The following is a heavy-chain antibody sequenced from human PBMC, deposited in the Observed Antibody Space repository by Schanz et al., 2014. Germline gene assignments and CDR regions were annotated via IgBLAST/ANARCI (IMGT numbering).Heavy chain of an antibody. V-gene: IGHV1-69*04. CDR1: GGTFSSST. CDR2: IIPILDKT. D-gene: IGHD6-13*01. Sequence: QVQLVQSAPEVKKPGASVKVSCKASGGTFSSSTLTWVRQAPGQGLEWMGRIIPILDKTNYAQKFQGRVTMTADKATSTVYMELSSLRSEDTAVYYCARDGEAAAGCDYWGQGTLVTVSS. CDR3: ARDGEAAAGCDY. J-gene: IGHJ4*02.